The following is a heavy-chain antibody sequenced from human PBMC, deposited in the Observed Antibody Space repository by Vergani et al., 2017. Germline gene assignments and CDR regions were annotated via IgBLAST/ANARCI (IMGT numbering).Heavy chain of an antibody. CDR1: GFPLNSYA. D-gene: IGHD2-2*01. Sequence: QLLESGGGLIQPGGSLRPSCAASGFPLNSYAMTWVRQAPGKGLEWVSGINNNGGSTYYADSVKGRFTMSRDKSKNTIYLQLTDLGAEDTATYYCGNVCGSTSCPYGGGAFDVGGHGTMVTVSS. CDR3: GNVCGSTSCPYGGGAFDV. CDR2: INNNGGST. V-gene: IGHV3-23*01. J-gene: IGHJ3*01.